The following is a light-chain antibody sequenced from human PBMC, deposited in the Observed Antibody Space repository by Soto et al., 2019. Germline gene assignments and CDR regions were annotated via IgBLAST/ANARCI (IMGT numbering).Light chain of an antibody. V-gene: IGKV1-5*03. CDR2: KAS. CDR3: QHYNSYSEA. CDR1: QSISSW. J-gene: IGKJ1*01. Sequence: DITMTQSPATLSSSLGDRVAITCRASQSISSWLAWYQQKPGKAPKLLIYKASRLKSGVPSRFSGSGSGTEFTLTISSLQPDDFATYYCQHYNSYSEAFGQGTMVDIK.